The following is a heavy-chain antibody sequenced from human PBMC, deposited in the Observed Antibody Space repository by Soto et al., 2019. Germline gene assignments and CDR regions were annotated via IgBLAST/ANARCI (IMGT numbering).Heavy chain of an antibody. Sequence: SETLSLTCTVSGGSISSGGYYWSWIRQHPGKGLEWIGYIYYSGSTYYNPSLKSRVTISVDTSKNQFSLKLSSVTAAETAVYYCEREIIAARPEYAFDIWGQGTMVTVSS. J-gene: IGHJ3*02. CDR1: GGSISSGGYY. V-gene: IGHV4-31*03. CDR2: IYYSGST. D-gene: IGHD6-6*01. CDR3: EREIIAARPEYAFDI.